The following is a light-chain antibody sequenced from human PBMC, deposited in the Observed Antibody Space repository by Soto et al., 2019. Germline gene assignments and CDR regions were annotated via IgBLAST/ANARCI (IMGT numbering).Light chain of an antibody. CDR1: QSVGSD. CDR3: QQNNDWYT. V-gene: IGKV3-15*01. Sequence: EIVMTQSPGTLSVSPGERVTLSCRASQSVGSDLVWYQQQPGQAPRLLIYGALTRATGIPDRFSGSGSGTVFSLAICSLQSEDFEVYFGQQNNDWYTFGEGTRLEIK. CDR2: GAL. J-gene: IGKJ2*01.